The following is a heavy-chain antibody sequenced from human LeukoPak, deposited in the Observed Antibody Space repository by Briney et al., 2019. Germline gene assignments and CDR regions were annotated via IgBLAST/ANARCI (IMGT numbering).Heavy chain of an antibody. CDR3: ARVGGSGSYLHWFDP. CDR2: IYYSGST. Sequence: SGTLSLTCTVSGGSISSYYWSWIRQPPGKGLEWIGYIYYSGSTNYNPSLKSRVTISVDTSKNQFSLKLSSVTAADTAVYYCARVGGSGSYLHWFDPWGQGTLVTVSS. D-gene: IGHD3-10*01. J-gene: IGHJ5*02. V-gene: IGHV4-59*01. CDR1: GGSISSYY.